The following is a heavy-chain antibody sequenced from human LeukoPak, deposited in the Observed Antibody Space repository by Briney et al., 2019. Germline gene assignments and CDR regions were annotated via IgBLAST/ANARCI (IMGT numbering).Heavy chain of an antibody. V-gene: IGHV4-34*01. CDR3: ARFDDSIVADY. CDR2: INHGGST. D-gene: IGHD1-26*01. CDR1: GGSFSGYY. J-gene: IGHJ4*02. Sequence: PSETLSLTCAVYGGSFSGYYWSWIRQPPGKGLEWIGEINHGGSTNYNPSLKSRVTISVDTSKNQFSLKLSSVTAADTAVYYCARFDDSIVADYWGQGTLVTVSS.